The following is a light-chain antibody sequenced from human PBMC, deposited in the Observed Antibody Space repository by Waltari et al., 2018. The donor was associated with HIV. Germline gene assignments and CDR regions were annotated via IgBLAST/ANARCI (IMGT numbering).Light chain of an antibody. V-gene: IGLV2-14*01. CDR2: EVS. J-gene: IGLJ2*01. Sequence: QSALTQPASVSGSPGQSITISCTGTSSDVGGYNFVSWYQQHPGKAPKLMIYEVSNRPSRVLLRFSGSNSGNTASLTISGLQAEDEADYSCSSYTSSSTVVFGGGTKLTVL. CDR1: SSDVGGYNF. CDR3: SSYTSSSTVV.